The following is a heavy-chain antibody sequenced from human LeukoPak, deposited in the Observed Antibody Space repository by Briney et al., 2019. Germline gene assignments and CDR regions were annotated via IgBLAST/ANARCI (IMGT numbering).Heavy chain of an antibody. CDR3: ARDGYSYGYDY. Sequence: PSETLPLTCTVSGGSISSYYWSWIRQPPGKGLEWIGYIYYSGSTNYNPSLKSRVTISVDTSKNQFSLKLSSVTAADTAVYYCARDGYSYGYDYWGQGTLVTVSS. CDR2: IYYSGST. V-gene: IGHV4-59*01. J-gene: IGHJ4*02. D-gene: IGHD5-18*01. CDR1: GGSISSYY.